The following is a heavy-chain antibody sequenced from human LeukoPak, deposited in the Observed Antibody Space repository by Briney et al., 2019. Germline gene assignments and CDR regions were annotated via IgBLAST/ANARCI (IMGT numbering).Heavy chain of an antibody. D-gene: IGHD6-13*01. CDR1: GLTFSSYD. Sequence: GGSLRLSCAASGLTFSSYDMHWVRQATGKGLEWVSAIGTAGDTYYPASVKGRFTISIENAKNSLYLQMNSLRAGDTAVYYCARGAAAGGYYYYGMDVWGQGTTVTVSS. CDR3: ARGAAAGGYYYYGMDV. J-gene: IGHJ6*02. V-gene: IGHV3-13*01. CDR2: IGTAGDT.